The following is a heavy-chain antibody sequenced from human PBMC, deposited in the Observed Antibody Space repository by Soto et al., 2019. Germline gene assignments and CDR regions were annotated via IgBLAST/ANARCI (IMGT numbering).Heavy chain of an antibody. CDR1: GYTFTGYY. J-gene: IGHJ6*03. CDR2: INPNSGGT. CDR3: ARGPTSYGEYSSSSAAEYYYYYYMDV. D-gene: IGHD6-6*01. Sequence: ASVKVSCKASGYTFTGYYMHWVRQAPGQGLEWMGWINPNSGGTNYAQKFQGWVTMTRDTSISTAYMELSRLRSDDTAVYYCARGPTSYGEYSSSSAAEYYYYYYMDVWGKGTTVTVSS. V-gene: IGHV1-2*04.